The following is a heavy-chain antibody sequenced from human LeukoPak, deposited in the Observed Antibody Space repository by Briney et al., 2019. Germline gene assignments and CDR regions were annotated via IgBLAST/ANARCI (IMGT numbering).Heavy chain of an antibody. CDR2: IRGEGYSDAP. J-gene: IGHJ5*02. D-gene: IGHD2-2*01. CDR1: GFSLSGSS. V-gene: IGHV3-73*01. CDR3: TVPASGGNWFDP. Sequence: GGSLKLSCAASGFSLSGSSIHWVRHSPEKGLECVGRIRGEGYSDAPAYVASVRGRFTISRDDSKSTAYLQMNSLKAEDTAVYYCTVPASGGNWFDPWGPGTLVTVSS.